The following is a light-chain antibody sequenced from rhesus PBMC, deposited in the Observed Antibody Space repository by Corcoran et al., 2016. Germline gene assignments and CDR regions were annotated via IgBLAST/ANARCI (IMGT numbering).Light chain of an antibody. V-gene: IGLV2S9*01. CDR1: SCDIGGYID. Sequence: QSALTQPHSVSKYLGQSVTLSCSGTSCDIGGYIDVSWYQQHPGTAPRLLIYDVSKRPSGVSDRFSGSKSGNTASLTISGLQAEDEADYYCSSYEASDTFIFGAGTRLTVL. J-gene: IGLJ1*01. CDR3: SSYEASDTFI. CDR2: DVS.